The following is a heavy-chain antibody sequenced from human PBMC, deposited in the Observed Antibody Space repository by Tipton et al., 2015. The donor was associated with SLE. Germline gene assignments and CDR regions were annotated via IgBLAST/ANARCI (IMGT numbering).Heavy chain of an antibody. CDR2: IGTAGDT. Sequence: SLRLSCAASGFTFSSYGMHWVRQATGKGLEWVSAIGTAGDTYYADSVKGRFTISRDNSKNTLYLQMNSLRAEDTAVYYCARESGITMVRGAAFDIWGQGTMVTVSS. J-gene: IGHJ3*02. CDR3: ARESGITMVRGAAFDI. CDR1: GFTFSSYG. D-gene: IGHD3-10*01. V-gene: IGHV3-13*04.